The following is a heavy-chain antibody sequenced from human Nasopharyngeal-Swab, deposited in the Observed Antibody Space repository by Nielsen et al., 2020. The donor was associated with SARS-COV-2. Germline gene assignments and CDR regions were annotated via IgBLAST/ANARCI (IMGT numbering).Heavy chain of an antibody. D-gene: IGHD3-10*01. CDR2: ISWNSGSI. CDR1: GFTFDDYA. CDR3: AKDIRWFGELEGYYFDY. J-gene: IGHJ4*02. Sequence: SLRLSCAAPGFTFDDYAMHWVRPAPGKGLEWVSGISWNSGSIGYADSVKGRFTISRDNAKNSLYLQMNSLRAEDTALYYCAKDIRWFGELEGYYFDYWGQGTLVTVSS. V-gene: IGHV3-9*01.